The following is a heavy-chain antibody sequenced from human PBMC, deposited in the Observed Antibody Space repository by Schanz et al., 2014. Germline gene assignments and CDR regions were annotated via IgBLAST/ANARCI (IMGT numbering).Heavy chain of an antibody. CDR3: AKDIRIRLFFQFDS. D-gene: IGHD2-15*01. Sequence: EVQLVESGGGLVQPGGSLRLSCAASGFTFSSYWMSWVRQAPGKGLEWVANIKQDGSEKYYVDSVQGRFTISRDNAKNSLYLQMNSVTAEDTALYYCAKDIRIRLFFQFDSWGQGTLVTVSS. CDR1: GFTFSSYW. J-gene: IGHJ4*02. CDR2: IKQDGSEK. V-gene: IGHV3-7*03.